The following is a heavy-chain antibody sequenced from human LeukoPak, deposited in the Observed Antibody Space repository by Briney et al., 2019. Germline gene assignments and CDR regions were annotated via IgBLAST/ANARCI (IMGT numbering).Heavy chain of an antibody. J-gene: IGHJ6*03. CDR3: ARSSPPTYYHFYYYMDV. Sequence: ASVKVSCKASGYTFTGYYMHWVRQAPGQGLEWMGWINPNSGGAKYAQNFQGRVIMTTDTSISTAYMELSSLRADDTAVYYCARSSPPTYYHFYYYMDVWGKGSTVTVSS. D-gene: IGHD6-13*01. CDR1: GYTFTGYY. CDR2: INPNSGGA. V-gene: IGHV1-2*02.